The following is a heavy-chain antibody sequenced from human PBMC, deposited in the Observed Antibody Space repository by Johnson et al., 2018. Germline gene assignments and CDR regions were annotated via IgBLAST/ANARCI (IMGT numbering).Heavy chain of an antibody. CDR2: IYPGDSDT. J-gene: IGHJ3*02. CDR3: ARRALGGSCSAFDI. V-gene: IGHV5-51*01. CDR1: GYSFTSYW. D-gene: IGHD2-15*01. Sequence: VQLVESGAEVKKPGESLKISCKGSGYSFTSYWIGWVRQMPGKGLEWMGIIYPGDSDTRYSPSFQGKVTISAAKSITTPYLQRNNLKTSDTAMYYCARRALGGSCSAFDIWGQGTMVTVSS.